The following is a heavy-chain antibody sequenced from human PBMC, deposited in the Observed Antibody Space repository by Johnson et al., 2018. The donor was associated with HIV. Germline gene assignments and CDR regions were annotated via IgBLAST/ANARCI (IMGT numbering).Heavy chain of an antibody. D-gene: IGHD5-18*01. CDR1: GFTFSNYA. Sequence: QVQLVESGGGVVQPGRSLRLSCAASGFTFSNYAMDWVRQAPGKGLEWVAVISYDGSNKYYADSVKGRFTISRDNSKNTLYLQMNSLRAEDTAVNYCARDQATAEDDAFDIWGQGTMVTVSS. CDR2: ISYDGSNK. V-gene: IGHV3-30*04. J-gene: IGHJ3*02. CDR3: ARDQATAEDDAFDI.